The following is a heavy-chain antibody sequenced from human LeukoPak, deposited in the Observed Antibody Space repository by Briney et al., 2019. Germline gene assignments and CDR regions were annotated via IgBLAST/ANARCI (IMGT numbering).Heavy chain of an antibody. Sequence: SVKVSCKASGGTFSSYAISWVRQAPGQGLEWMGGIIPIFGTANYAQKFQGRVTITTDESTSTAYMELSSLRSEDTAVYYCARGEGYCSSTSCYGGAFDIWGQGTMVTVSS. V-gene: IGHV1-69*05. CDR3: ARGEGYCSSTSCYGGAFDI. CDR2: IIPIFGTA. J-gene: IGHJ3*02. D-gene: IGHD2-2*01. CDR1: GGTFSSYA.